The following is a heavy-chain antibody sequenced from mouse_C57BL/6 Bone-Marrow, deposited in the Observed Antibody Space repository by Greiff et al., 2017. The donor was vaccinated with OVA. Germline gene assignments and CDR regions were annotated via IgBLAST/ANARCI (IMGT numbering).Heavy chain of an antibody. Sequence: QVTLKVSGPGILQSSQTLSLTCSFSGFSLSTSGMGVSWIRQPSGKGLEWLAHIYWDDDKRYNPSLKRRLTISKDTSRNQVFLKITSVDTADTATYYCARRGPSDSSGHYYAMDYWGQGTSVTVSS. CDR2: IYWDDDK. D-gene: IGHD3-2*02. CDR1: GFSLSTSGMG. V-gene: IGHV8-12*01. CDR3: ARRGPSDSSGHYYAMDY. J-gene: IGHJ4*01.